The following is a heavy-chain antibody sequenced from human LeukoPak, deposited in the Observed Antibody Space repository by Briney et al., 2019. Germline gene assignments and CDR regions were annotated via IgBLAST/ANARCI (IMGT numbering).Heavy chain of an antibody. J-gene: IGHJ4*02. CDR2: ISYDGCNK. D-gene: IGHD6-13*01. CDR3: AKELSPGQGSSWYYFDY. V-gene: IGHV3-30*18. CDR1: GFTFSSYG. Sequence: GGSLRLSCAASGFTFSSYGMHWVRQAPGKGLEWVAVISYDGCNKYYADSVKGRFTISRDNSKNTLYLQMNSLRAEDTSVYYCAKELSPGQGSSWYYFDYWGQGTLVTVSS.